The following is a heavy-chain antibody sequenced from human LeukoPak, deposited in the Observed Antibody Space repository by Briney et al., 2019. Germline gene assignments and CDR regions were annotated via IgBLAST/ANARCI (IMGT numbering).Heavy chain of an antibody. D-gene: IGHD3-10*01. Sequence: ASVKVSCKASGYTLTSYYMHWVRQAPGQGLEWMGIINPRDGGSSNAQKFQRRVIMTRDTPTSTVYVELSSLRSEDTAVYYCASYGSGAQASFDYWGQGTLVSVSS. CDR1: GYTLTSYY. CDR2: INPRDGGS. J-gene: IGHJ4*02. V-gene: IGHV1-46*01. CDR3: ASYGSGAQASFDY.